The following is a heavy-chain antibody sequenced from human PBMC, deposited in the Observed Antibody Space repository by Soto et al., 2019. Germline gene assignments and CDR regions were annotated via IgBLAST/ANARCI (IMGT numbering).Heavy chain of an antibody. Sequence: GGSLRLSCAASGFPFIDAWMNWVRQAPGKGPEWVGRIKGKSDGEATAYAAPVKGRFTISRDNSKNTFYLQMNSLRAEDTALYYCARDVWDADSYYYGLDVWGQGTTVTVSS. CDR3: ARDVWDADSYYYGLDV. D-gene: IGHD3-16*01. CDR2: IKGKSDGEAT. CDR1: GFPFIDAW. V-gene: IGHV3-15*07. J-gene: IGHJ6*02.